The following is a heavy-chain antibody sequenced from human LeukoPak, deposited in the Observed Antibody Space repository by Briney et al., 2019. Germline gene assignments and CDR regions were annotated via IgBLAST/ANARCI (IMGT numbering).Heavy chain of an antibody. Sequence: GGSLRLSCAASGFTFSDYYMSWIRQAPGKGLEWVSYISSSGSTIYYADSVKGRFTISRDNAKNSLYLQMDSLRAEDTAVYYCARARGDSSSWYDYWGQGTLVTVSS. CDR2: ISSSGSTI. V-gene: IGHV3-11*01. J-gene: IGHJ4*02. CDR3: ARARGDSSSWYDY. CDR1: GFTFSDYY. D-gene: IGHD6-13*01.